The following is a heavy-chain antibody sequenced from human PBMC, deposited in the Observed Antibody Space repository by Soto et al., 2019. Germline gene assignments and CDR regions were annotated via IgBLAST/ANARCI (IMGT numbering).Heavy chain of an antibody. CDR2: IGARGSDT. CDR3: AKGGTYHIGEFDS. V-gene: IGHV3-23*01. D-gene: IGHD5-12*01. CDR1: GFTFNIYT. Sequence: EVQLLESGGGLVQPGGSLRLSCAASGFTFNIYTMSWVRQAPGKGLEWVSGIGARGSDTYFPDSVKGRFTLSRDNSMDMVYLQMNSLRAEDTAVYFCAKGGTYHIGEFDSWGQGTLVTVSS. J-gene: IGHJ4*02.